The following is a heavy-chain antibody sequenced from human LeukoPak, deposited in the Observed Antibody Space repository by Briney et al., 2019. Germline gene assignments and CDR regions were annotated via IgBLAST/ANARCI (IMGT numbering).Heavy chain of an antibody. CDR3: ARELFGSGSCPDY. CDR2: VWHDGSNR. V-gene: IGHV3-33*01. CDR1: GFTFSSYA. D-gene: IGHD3-10*01. Sequence: GGSLRLSCTAPGFTFSSYAIHWRRRAPGKGLEWVALVWHDGSNRYYADSVKDRFTISRDNSKNTVYLQMNSLRAEDTAVYYCARELFGSGSCPDYWGQGTLVTVSS. J-gene: IGHJ4*02.